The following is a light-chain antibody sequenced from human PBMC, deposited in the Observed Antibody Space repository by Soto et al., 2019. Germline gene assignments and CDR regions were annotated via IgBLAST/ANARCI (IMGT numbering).Light chain of an antibody. Sequence: DIQMTQSPSTLSAYVGDRVTITCRDSQSISSWLAWYQQKPGKAPKLLLYKASSLESGVPSRFSGSGSGTELTLTISSLQPDDFSTYDCQQYNSYSTFGQGTKVEIK. CDR1: QSISSW. CDR3: QQYNSYST. J-gene: IGKJ1*01. CDR2: KAS. V-gene: IGKV1-5*03.